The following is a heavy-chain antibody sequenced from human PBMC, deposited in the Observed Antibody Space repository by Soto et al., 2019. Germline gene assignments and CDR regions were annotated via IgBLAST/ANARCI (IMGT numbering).Heavy chain of an antibody. CDR1: GFIFSDYG. CDR2: IWSDGSHK. Sequence: QVQLVESGGGVVQPGRSLRLSCEASGFIFSDYGIHWVRQAPGKGLEWVAVIWSDGSHKYYSDSVKGRFTISRDKSKNTLYLQMNSLRAEDTAVYYCVRASGSFDLWGRGTLVTVSS. J-gene: IGHJ2*01. V-gene: IGHV3-33*01. CDR3: VRASGSFDL.